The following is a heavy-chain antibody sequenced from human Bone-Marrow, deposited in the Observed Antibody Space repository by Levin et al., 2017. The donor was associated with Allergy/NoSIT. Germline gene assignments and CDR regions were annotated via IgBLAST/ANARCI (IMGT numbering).Heavy chain of an antibody. CDR2: ISYGGTT. Sequence: GSLRLSCSVYGGSVNTYYWAWIRQPPGKGLEWIGYISYGGTTYFNPSLQSRATMSVDTSKNQFSLKLSSVTAADTGVYFCARDRWFGAYWGNWFDPWGQGALVTVSS. CDR1: GGSVNTYY. CDR3: ARDRWFGAYWGNWFDP. J-gene: IGHJ5*02. V-gene: IGHV4-59*02. D-gene: IGHD3-10*01.